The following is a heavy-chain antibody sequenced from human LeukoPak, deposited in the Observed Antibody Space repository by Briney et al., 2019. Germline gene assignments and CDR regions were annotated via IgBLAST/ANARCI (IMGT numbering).Heavy chain of an antibody. Sequence: GGSLRLSCAASGFTFDDYGMSWVRQAPGKGLEWVSAISGSGGSTYYADSVKGRFTISRDNSKNTLYLQMNSLRAEDTAVYCCAKTNYDILTGYALDYYYYYMDVWGKGTTVTVSS. CDR1: GFTFDDYG. V-gene: IGHV3-23*01. D-gene: IGHD3-9*01. J-gene: IGHJ6*03. CDR2: ISGSGGST. CDR3: AKTNYDILTGYALDYYYYYMDV.